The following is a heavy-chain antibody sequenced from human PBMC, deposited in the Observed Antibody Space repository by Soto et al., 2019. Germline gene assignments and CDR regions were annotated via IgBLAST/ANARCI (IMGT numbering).Heavy chain of an antibody. CDR2: IYTSGST. CDR1: GVSISRYY. J-gene: IGHJ4*02. V-gene: IGHV4-4*07. D-gene: IGHD3-3*01. Sequence: TLSLTCTVSGVSISRYYWSWIRQPAGKGLEWIGRIYTSGSTNYNPSLKSRVTMSVDTSKNQFSLKLSSVTAADTAVYYCERGSYDFWSGPAFDYWGQGTLVTVSS. CDR3: ERGSYDFWSGPAFDY.